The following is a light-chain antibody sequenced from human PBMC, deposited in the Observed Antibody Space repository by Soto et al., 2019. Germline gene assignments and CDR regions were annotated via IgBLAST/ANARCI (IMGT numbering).Light chain of an antibody. Sequence: DIQMTQSPSSLSASVGDRVTITCRASQSISSSLNWYQQKPGKAPNLLISAASTLQSGVPSRFSGSGSGTDFSLTISSLRPEDCAPYYCQQSYNAPLTFGQGTEVEVK. V-gene: IGKV1-39*01. CDR3: QQSYNAPLT. J-gene: IGKJ1*01. CDR1: QSISSS. CDR2: AAS.